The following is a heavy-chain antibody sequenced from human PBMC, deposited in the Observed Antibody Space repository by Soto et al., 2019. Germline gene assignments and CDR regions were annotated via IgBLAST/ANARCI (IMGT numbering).Heavy chain of an antibody. J-gene: IGHJ5*01. V-gene: IGHV4-4*02. CDR2: VHISGHS. Sequence: SETLSLTCTLSGGSVRSPDWWNWVRQSPDKGLEWIAEVHISGHSNYNPSLRSRVSVSIDSSKNQFYLNLNSVTAADTAIYYCARVRQGCSANNCYFDPWGQGTQVTVSS. D-gene: IGHD1-1*01. CDR1: GGSVRSPDW. CDR3: ARVRQGCSANNCYFDP.